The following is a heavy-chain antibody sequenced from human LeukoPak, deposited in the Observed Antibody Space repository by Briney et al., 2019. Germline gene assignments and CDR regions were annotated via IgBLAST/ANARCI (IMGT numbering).Heavy chain of an antibody. Sequence: PSETLSLTCAVSGYSISSGYYWGWIRQPPGKGLEWIGSIYHSGSTYYNPSLKSRVTISVDTSKNQFSLKLSSVTAADTAVYYCAREGVLAVAEYSWGQGTLVTVSS. CDR2: IYHSGST. CDR1: GYSISSGYY. V-gene: IGHV4-38-2*02. J-gene: IGHJ4*02. D-gene: IGHD6-19*01. CDR3: AREGVLAVAEYS.